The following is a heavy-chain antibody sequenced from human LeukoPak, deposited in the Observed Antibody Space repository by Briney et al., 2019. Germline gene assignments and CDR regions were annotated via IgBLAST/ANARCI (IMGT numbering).Heavy chain of an antibody. V-gene: IGHV4-61*02. Sequence: PSETLSLTCAVSGGSISSGSYYWSWIRQPAGKGLEWIGRIYTSGSTNYNPSLKSRVTISVDTSKNQFSLKLSSVTAADTAVYYCAREEQLVVVSYFDYWGQGTLVTVSS. D-gene: IGHD6-6*01. CDR2: IYTSGST. CDR3: AREEQLVVVSYFDY. J-gene: IGHJ4*02. CDR1: GGSISSGSYY.